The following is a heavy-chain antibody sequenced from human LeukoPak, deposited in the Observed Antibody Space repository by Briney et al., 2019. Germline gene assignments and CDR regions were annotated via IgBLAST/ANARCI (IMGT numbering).Heavy chain of an antibody. J-gene: IGHJ4*02. V-gene: IGHV3-30-3*01. CDR2: ISSYGSNK. CDR3: AKGGYCSSTSCLIGIFDY. CDR1: KFSFSVYT. Sequence: GGSLRLSCAVSKFSFSVYTMHWVRQAPGKGLEWVALISSYGSNKYYAESVKGRFTISRDDSKNTLYLQMNSLRAEDTAVYYCAKGGYCSSTSCLIGIFDYWGQGTLVTVSS. D-gene: IGHD2-2*03.